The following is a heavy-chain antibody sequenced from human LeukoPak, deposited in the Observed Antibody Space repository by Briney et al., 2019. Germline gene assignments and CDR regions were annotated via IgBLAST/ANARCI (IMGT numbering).Heavy chain of an antibody. Sequence: GASVKVSCKASGYTFTNYGINWVRQAPGQGLEWMGWISPYNGNTNYAPRLQGRATLTTGPSTSTAYMDLRSLRSDDTAVYYCTIWRGLDVWGQGTTVTVSS. J-gene: IGHJ6*02. V-gene: IGHV1-18*01. CDR3: TIWRGLDV. CDR1: GYTFTNYG. D-gene: IGHD2-21*01. CDR2: ISPYNGNT.